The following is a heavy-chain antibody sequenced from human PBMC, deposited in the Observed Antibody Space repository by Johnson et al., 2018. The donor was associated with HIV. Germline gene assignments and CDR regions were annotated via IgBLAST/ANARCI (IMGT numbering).Heavy chain of an antibody. J-gene: IGHJ3*01. Sequence: QVQLVESGGGVVQPGGSLRLSCAASGFTFSSYGMHWVRQAPGKGLEWVAFIRYDGSNKYYADSVKGRFTISRDNSKNTLYLQMNSLRAEDMGIYYCAIPYFFDSGNYRWGQGTVVTVSS. CDR1: GFTFSSYG. CDR2: IRYDGSNK. CDR3: AIPYFFDSGNYR. D-gene: IGHD4-23*01. V-gene: IGHV3-30*02.